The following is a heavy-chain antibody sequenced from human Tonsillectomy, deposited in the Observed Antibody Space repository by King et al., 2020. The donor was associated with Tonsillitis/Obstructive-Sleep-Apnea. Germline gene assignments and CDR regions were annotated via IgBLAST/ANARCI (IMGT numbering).Heavy chain of an antibody. CDR3: ARDYYDGSGYYPGYFQH. CDR1: GYTFTNYD. D-gene: IGHD3-22*01. V-gene: IGHV1-18*01. J-gene: IGHJ1*01. CDR2: SRPYNGDT. Sequence: QLVQSGAEVKKPGASVKVSCKASGYTFTNYDITWVRQAPGQGLEWMGWSRPYNGDTNYAQKLQGRVTMTSDTSTSTAYMELRSLRSDDTAVYYCARDYYDGSGYYPGYFQHWGQGTLVTVSS.